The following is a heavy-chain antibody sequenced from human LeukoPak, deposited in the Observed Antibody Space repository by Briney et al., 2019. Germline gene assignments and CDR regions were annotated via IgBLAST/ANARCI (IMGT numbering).Heavy chain of an antibody. J-gene: IGHJ4*02. CDR1: GFTFSSYG. D-gene: IGHD5-24*01. CDR3: ARRDGYNADFDY. CDR2: IWFDGTNK. V-gene: IGHV3-33*01. Sequence: GGSLRLSCAASGFTFSSYGMHWVRQAPGKGLEWVAVIWFDGTNKYFADSVKGRFTISRDNSRNTLYLQMNSLRAEDTAVYYCARRDGYNADFDYWGQGTLVTVSS.